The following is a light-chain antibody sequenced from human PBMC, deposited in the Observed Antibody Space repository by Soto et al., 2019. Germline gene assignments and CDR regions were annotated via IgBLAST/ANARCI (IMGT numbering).Light chain of an antibody. V-gene: IGKV4-1*01. Sequence: DIVMTQSPDSLAVSLGERATINCKSSQSVLYNSNNKNYLAWYQQKPGQAPKMLIYWASTRESGVPDRLSGSGSGTNFTLTVSSLQAEDVAVYYCQQYRRSPFTFGPGTKVDIK. CDR3: QQYRRSPFT. J-gene: IGKJ3*01. CDR1: QSVLYNSNNKNY. CDR2: WAS.